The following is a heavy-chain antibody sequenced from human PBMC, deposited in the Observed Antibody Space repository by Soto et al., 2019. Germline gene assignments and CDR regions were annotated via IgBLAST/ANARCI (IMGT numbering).Heavy chain of an antibody. CDR1: GGSISSSSYY. Sequence: PSETLSLTCTVSGGSISSSSYYWGWIRQPPGKGLEWIGSIYYSGSTYYNPSLKSRVAISVDTSKNQFSLKLSSVTAADTAVYYCARDQHDYSNYGGYYYGMDVWGQGTTVTVSS. V-gene: IGHV4-39*02. CDR3: ARDQHDYSNYGGYYYGMDV. D-gene: IGHD4-4*01. CDR2: IYYSGST. J-gene: IGHJ6*02.